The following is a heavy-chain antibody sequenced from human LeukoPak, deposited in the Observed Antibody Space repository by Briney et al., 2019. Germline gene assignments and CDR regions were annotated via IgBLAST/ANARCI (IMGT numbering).Heavy chain of an antibody. J-gene: IGHJ4*02. Sequence: KPSETLSLTCTVSGGSIRSYYWSWIRQPPGKGLEWIAYIYYSGSTNYNPSLKSRVTISVDTSKNQFSLKLSSVTAADTAVYYCARANFTVLACDYWGQGTLVTVSS. CDR2: IYYSGST. CDR3: ARANFTVLACDY. D-gene: IGHD3-3*01. CDR1: GGSIRSYY. V-gene: IGHV4-59*01.